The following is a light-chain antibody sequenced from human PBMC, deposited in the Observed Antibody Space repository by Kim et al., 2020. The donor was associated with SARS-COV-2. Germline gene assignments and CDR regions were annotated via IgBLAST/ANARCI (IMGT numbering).Light chain of an antibody. V-gene: IGLV1-44*01. CDR3: ASWDDSVNGYV. J-gene: IGLJ1*01. Sequence: GQRVTISCSGSSSNIGTNAVNWYQQLPRTAPKLLIKRNNQRPSGVPDRFSGSKSGTSASLAISGLQSEDEADYYCASWDDSVNGYVFGSGTKVTVL. CDR2: RNN. CDR1: SSNIGTNA.